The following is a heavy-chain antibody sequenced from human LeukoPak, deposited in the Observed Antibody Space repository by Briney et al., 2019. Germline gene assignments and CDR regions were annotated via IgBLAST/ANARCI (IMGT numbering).Heavy chain of an antibody. Sequence: GGSLRLSCAASGFTFNDYYMSWLRQAPGKGLEWVSYMSGSGGFTTFYADSVKGRFTISRDDAKNLLYLQMHNLRSEDTAVYFCARDAVYGNYYFDNWGQGILVTVSS. V-gene: IGHV3-11*01. CDR1: GFTFNDYY. D-gene: IGHD4-11*01. CDR3: ARDAVYGNYYFDN. J-gene: IGHJ4*02. CDR2: MSGSGGFTT.